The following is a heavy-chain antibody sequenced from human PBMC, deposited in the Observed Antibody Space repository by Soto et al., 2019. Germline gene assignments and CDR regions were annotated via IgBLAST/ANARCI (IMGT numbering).Heavy chain of an antibody. CDR1: GYTFTSYA. D-gene: IGHD6-25*01. V-gene: IGHV1-3*01. Sequence: ASVKVSCKASGYTFTSYAMHWVRQAPGQRLEWMGWINAGNGNTKYSQKFQSRVTITRDTSASTAYMELSSLRSEDTAVYYCARTTVSGPEYFQHWGQGTLVTVSS. J-gene: IGHJ1*01. CDR3: ARTTVSGPEYFQH. CDR2: INAGNGNT.